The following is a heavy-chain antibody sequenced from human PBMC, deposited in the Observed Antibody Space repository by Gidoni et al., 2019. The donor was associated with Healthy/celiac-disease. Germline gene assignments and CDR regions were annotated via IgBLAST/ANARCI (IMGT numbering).Heavy chain of an antibody. J-gene: IGHJ3*02. D-gene: IGHD3-22*01. V-gene: IGHV3-15*01. CDR3: TTHVYYYDSSGYYSTGDAFDI. CDR2: IKSKTDGGTT. Sequence: SGFTFSNAWMSWVRQAPGKGLEWVGRIKSKTDGGTTDYAAPVKGRFTISRDDSKNTLYLQMNSLKTEDTAVYYCTTHVYYYDSSGYYSTGDAFDIWGQGTMVTVSS. CDR1: GFTFSNAW.